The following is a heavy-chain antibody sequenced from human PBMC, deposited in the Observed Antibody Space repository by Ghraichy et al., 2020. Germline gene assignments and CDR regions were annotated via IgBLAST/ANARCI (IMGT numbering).Heavy chain of an antibody. CDR2: IYTSGST. D-gene: IGHD3-22*01. CDR1: GGSISSYY. V-gene: IGHV4-4*07. Sequence: GSLRLSCTVSGGSISSYYWSWIRQPAGKGLEWSGRIYTSGSTNYNPSLKSRVTMSVDTSKNQFSLKLSSVTAADTAVYYCARDRAYYYDSSGYLRVAPPPTRPTCAFDIWGQGTMVTVSS. CDR3: ARDRAYYYDSSGYLRVAPPPTRPTCAFDI. J-gene: IGHJ3*02.